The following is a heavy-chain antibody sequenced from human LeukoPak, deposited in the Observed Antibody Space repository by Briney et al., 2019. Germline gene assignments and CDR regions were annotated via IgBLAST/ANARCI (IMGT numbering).Heavy chain of an antibody. J-gene: IGHJ4*02. CDR3: AKDRSPYYDFWSGSYFDY. D-gene: IGHD3-3*01. V-gene: IGHV3-23*01. Sequence: GGSLRLSCVASGVTLSNYAMSWARQAPGKGLEWVSGISSSGSGGSTYYADSVKGRFTISRDNPKNTLYLQMNSLRAEDTAVYYCAKDRSPYYDFWSGSYFDYWGQGTLVTVSS. CDR2: ISSSGSGGST. CDR1: GVTLSNYA.